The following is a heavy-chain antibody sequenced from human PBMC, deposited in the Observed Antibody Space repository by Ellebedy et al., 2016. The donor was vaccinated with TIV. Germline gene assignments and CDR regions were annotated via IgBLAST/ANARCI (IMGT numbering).Heavy chain of an antibody. V-gene: IGHV3-23*01. CDR3: AKEMAIGRPFDY. J-gene: IGHJ4*02. CDR1: GFTFSNYA. D-gene: IGHD1-26*01. CDR2: ISDSGGNA. Sequence: GESLKISCAASGFTFSNYAISWVRQAPGKGLEWVSAISDSGGNAYYTDSVRGRFTISRDNSRNTLYLQMNSLRPEDTAVYYCAKEMAIGRPFDYWGLGALVTVSS.